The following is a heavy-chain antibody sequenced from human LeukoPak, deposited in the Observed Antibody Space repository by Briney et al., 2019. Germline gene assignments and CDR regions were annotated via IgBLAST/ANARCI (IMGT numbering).Heavy chain of an antibody. CDR2: ISSSSSYI. D-gene: IGHD6-13*01. CDR3: ARDGKGIAAAGTYFDY. J-gene: IGHJ4*02. V-gene: IGHV3-21*01. CDR1: GFTFSSYS. Sequence: GGSLRLSCAASGFTFSSYSMNWVRQAPGKGLEWVSSISSSSSYIYYADSVKGRFTISGDNAKNSLYLQMNSLRAEDTAVYYCARDGKGIAAAGTYFDYWGQGTLVTVSS.